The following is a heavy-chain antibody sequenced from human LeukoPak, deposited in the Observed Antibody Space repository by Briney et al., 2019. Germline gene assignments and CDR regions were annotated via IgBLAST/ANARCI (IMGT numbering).Heavy chain of an antibody. J-gene: IGHJ5*02. CDR2: IIPIFGIA. Sequence: ASVKVSCKASGGTFSSYAISWVRQAPGQGLEWMGGIIPIFGIANYAQKFQGRVTITTDESTSTAYMELSSLRSEDTAVYYCARAQDGYNHRGFDPWGQGTLVTVSS. V-gene: IGHV1-69*05. CDR3: ARAQDGYNHRGFDP. CDR1: GGTFSSYA. D-gene: IGHD5-24*01.